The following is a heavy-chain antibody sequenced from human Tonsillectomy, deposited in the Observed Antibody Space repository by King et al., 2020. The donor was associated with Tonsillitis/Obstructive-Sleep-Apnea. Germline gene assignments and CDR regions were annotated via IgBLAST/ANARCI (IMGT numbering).Heavy chain of an antibody. J-gene: IGHJ6*03. CDR3: ASSTIFGVVIYYMDV. Sequence: QLVQSGGEVKKPGASVKVSCKAPGYTFTSYGISWVRQAPGQGLEWMGWISAYNGNTNYAQKLQGRVTMTTDTSMSTAYMELRSLRSDDTAVYYCASSTIFGVVIYYMDVWGKGTSVTVSS. V-gene: IGHV1-18*01. CDR2: ISAYNGNT. CDR1: GYTFTSYG. D-gene: IGHD3-3*01.